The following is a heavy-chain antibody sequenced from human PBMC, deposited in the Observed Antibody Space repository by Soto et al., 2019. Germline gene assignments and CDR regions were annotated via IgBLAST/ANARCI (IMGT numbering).Heavy chain of an antibody. J-gene: IGHJ5*02. D-gene: IGHD2-2*01. CDR3: ARDRDIVVVPAAIGWFAP. CDR2: IIPILGIA. CDR1: CGTFSGYT. Sequence: GASGKVSCKTSCGTFSGYTISWGRQAPGQGLERMGRIIPILGIANYAQKFQGRVTITADKSTSTAYMELSSLRSEDTAVYYCARDRDIVVVPAAIGWFAPWGQGTLVTVSS. V-gene: IGHV1-69*04.